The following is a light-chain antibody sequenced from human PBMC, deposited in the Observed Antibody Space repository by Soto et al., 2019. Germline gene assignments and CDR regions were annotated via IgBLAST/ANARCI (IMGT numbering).Light chain of an antibody. CDR3: NSYTTSNVYV. CDR1: SGDVGAYNY. Sequence: QSVLTQPASVSGSPGQSITISCTGTSGDVGAYNYVSWYQQHPGKAPRLMIYDVSNRPSGVSDRFSGSKSGNSASLTISGLQAEDEADYYCNSYTTSNVYVFGTGTKLTVL. J-gene: IGLJ1*01. CDR2: DVS. V-gene: IGLV2-14*01.